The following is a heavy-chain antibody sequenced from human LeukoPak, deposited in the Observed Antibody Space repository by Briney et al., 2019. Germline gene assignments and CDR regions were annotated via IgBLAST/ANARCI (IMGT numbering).Heavy chain of an antibody. CDR1: GGSISSYY. J-gene: IGHJ4*02. Sequence: PSETLSPTCTVSGGSISSYYWSWIRQPAGKGLEWIGRIYTSGSTNYNPSLKSRVTMSVDTSKNQFSLKLSSVTAADTAVYYCAREYSGGYSVIGYFDYWGQGTLVTVSS. V-gene: IGHV4-4*07. CDR3: AREYSGGYSVIGYFDY. CDR2: IYTSGST. D-gene: IGHD1-26*01.